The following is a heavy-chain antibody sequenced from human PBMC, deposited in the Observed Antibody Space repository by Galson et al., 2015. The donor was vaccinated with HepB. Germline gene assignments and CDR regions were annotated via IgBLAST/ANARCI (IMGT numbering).Heavy chain of an antibody. CDR2: ISWDGGST. Sequence: SLRLSCAASGFTFDDYTMHWVRQAPGKGLEWVSLISWDGGSTYYADSVKGRFTISRDNSKNSLYLQMNSLRTEDTALYYCAKQGQWLSYFDLWGRGTLVTVSS. CDR1: GFTFDDYT. CDR3: AKQGQWLSYFDL. D-gene: IGHD6-19*01. J-gene: IGHJ2*01. V-gene: IGHV3-43*01.